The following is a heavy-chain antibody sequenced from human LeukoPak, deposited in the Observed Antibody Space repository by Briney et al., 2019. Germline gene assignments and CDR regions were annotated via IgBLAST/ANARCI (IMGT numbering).Heavy chain of an antibody. D-gene: IGHD3-16*01. Sequence: GGSLRLSCAASGFTFSSYAMSWVRQAPGKGLEWVSDISGSGGSTYYADSVKGRFTISRDNSKNTLYLQMNSLRAEDTAVYYCATSWGPDTSAFRWGRDGMDVWGQGTTVIVS. CDR2: ISGSGGST. CDR1: GFTFSSYA. V-gene: IGHV3-23*01. J-gene: IGHJ6*02. CDR3: ATSWGPDTSAFRWGRDGMDV.